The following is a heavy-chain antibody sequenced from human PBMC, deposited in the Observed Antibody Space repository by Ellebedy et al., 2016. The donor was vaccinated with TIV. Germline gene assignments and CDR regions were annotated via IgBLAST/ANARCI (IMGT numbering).Heavy chain of an antibody. J-gene: IGHJ2*01. V-gene: IGHV4-34*01. CDR1: GGSLSGFS. Sequence: SETLSLTCAVYGGSLSGFSWSWIRQPPGKGLEWIGEINHRDSTNYNASLKSRVTMSVDTSRNRFSLSLSSVTAADTAVYYCARRHFHDVDLDHRYFDLWGRGTLVTVSS. CDR2: INHRDST. CDR3: ARRHFHDVDLDHRYFDL. D-gene: IGHD1-1*01.